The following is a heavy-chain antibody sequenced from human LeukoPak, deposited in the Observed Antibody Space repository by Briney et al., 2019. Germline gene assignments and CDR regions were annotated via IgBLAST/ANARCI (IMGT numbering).Heavy chain of an antibody. D-gene: IGHD2-8*02. Sequence: SVTVSCKASGGTFSSYAISWVRQAPGQGLEWMGRIIPILGIANYAQKFQGRVTITADKSTSTAYMELSSLRSEDTAVYYCARAFTGGTLDFWGQGTLVTVSS. J-gene: IGHJ4*02. CDR3: ARAFTGGTLDF. V-gene: IGHV1-69*04. CDR1: GGTFSSYA. CDR2: IIPILGIA.